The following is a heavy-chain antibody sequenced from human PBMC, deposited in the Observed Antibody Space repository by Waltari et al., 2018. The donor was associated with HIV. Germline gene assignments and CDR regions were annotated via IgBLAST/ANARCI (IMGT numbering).Heavy chain of an antibody. D-gene: IGHD6-19*01. CDR3: ARDDLGSGWFFDY. V-gene: IGHV4-61*02. CDR1: GGSISSASYY. Sequence: QVQLQESCSGLLKPSQTLSFTCTVSGGSISSASYYWTWIRQSAGKGLEWIGRIYTSGSTSYNPSLKSRVSISIDTSRNQFSLKLTSVTAADTAVYYCARDDLGSGWFFDYWGPGTLVTVSS. J-gene: IGHJ4*02. CDR2: IYTSGST.